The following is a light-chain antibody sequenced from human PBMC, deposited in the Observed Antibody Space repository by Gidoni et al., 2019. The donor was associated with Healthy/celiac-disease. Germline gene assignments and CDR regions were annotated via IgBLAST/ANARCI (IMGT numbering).Light chain of an antibody. CDR2: QDS. J-gene: IGLJ2*01. Sequence: SYELTQPPSVSVSPGQTARITCSGDKLGDKYACWYQQKPGKSPVLVIYQDSKRPSGIPERFSGSNSGNTATLTISGTQAMDEADYYCQAWDSSVVFGGGTKLTVL. CDR3: QAWDSSVV. V-gene: IGLV3-1*01. CDR1: KLGDKY.